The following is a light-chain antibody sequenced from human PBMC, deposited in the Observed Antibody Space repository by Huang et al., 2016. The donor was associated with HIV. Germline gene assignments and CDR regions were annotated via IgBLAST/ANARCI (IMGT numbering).Light chain of an antibody. J-gene: IGKJ4*01. CDR1: QSVSTN. V-gene: IGKV3-15*01. CDR3: QQYNNWPPLT. Sequence: EIVMTQSPATLSVSPGERATLSCRASQSVSTNLAWYQQKAGQAPRLLMYGTSTRATGVPGRFSGSGSGTEFTLTISSLQSEDFAVYYCQQYNNWPPLTFGGGTRVEIK. CDR2: GTS.